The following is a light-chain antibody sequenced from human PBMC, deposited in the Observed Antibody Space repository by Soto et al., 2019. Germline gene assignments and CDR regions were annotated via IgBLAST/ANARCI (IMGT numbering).Light chain of an antibody. CDR2: GIS. J-gene: IGKJ1*01. Sequence: EIVLTQSPATLSLSPGERATLSCRASQSVSSYLAWYQQKPGQAPRLLMYGISRRATGIPDRFSGSGSGTDFTLTITRLEPEDFAVYYCQQYGGSPWTFGQGTKVDIK. CDR1: QSVSSY. CDR3: QQYGGSPWT. V-gene: IGKV3-20*01.